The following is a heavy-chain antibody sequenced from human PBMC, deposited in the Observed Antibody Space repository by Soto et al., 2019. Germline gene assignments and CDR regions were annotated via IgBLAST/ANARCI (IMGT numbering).Heavy chain of an antibody. V-gene: IGHV1-3*01. D-gene: IGHD3-3*01. CDR2: INAGNGNT. CDR1: GYTFTSYA. Sequence: ASVKVSCKASGYTFTSYAMHWVRQAPGQRLEWMGWINAGNGNTKYSQKFQGRVTMTRDTSASTAYMGLSSLRSEDTAVYYCARVVSITIFGVEETLPNHFDYWGQGTLVTVSS. CDR3: ARVVSITIFGVEETLPNHFDY. J-gene: IGHJ4*02.